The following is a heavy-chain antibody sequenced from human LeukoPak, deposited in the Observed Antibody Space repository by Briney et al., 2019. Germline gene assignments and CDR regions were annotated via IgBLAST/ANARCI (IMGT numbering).Heavy chain of an antibody. CDR3: ARESESGSGYYYYDY. J-gene: IGHJ4*02. Sequence: SETLSLTCTVSGGSISSYYWCWIRQPPGKGLEWIGYIYYSGSTNYNPSLKSRVTISVDTSKNQFSLKLSSVTAADTAVYYCARESESGSGYYYYDYWGQGTLVTVSS. CDR2: IYYSGST. D-gene: IGHD3-22*01. CDR1: GGSISSYY. V-gene: IGHV4-59*01.